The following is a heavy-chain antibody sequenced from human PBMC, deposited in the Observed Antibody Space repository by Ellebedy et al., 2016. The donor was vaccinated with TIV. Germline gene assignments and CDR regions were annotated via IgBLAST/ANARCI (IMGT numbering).Heavy chain of an antibody. Sequence: MPSETLSLTCTVSGGSISSYFWNWSRQPPGKGLEWIGYIYYSGSTNYNPSLKSRVTISVDTSKNQSSLKLTSVTAADTAVYYCAREGYLGSGNSGMDVWGQGTTVTVSS. CDR3: AREGYLGSGNSGMDV. CDR2: IYYSGST. V-gene: IGHV4-59*01. J-gene: IGHJ6*02. CDR1: GGSISSYF. D-gene: IGHD3-10*01.